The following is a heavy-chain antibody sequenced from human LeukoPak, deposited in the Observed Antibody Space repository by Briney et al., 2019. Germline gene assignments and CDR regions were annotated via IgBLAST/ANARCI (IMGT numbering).Heavy chain of an antibody. CDR1: GFTYSSCW. D-gene: IGHD3-10*01. CDR3: ARDHILLWFGELSNFFDY. V-gene: IGHV3-7*01. J-gene: IGHJ4*02. Sequence: PGGSLRLSCAASGFTYSSCWMSWVRQAPGKGLEWVANIKQDGSEKYYVDSVKGRFTISRDNAKNSLYLQMNSLRAEDTAVYYCARDHILLWFGELSNFFDYWGQGTLVTVSS. CDR2: IKQDGSEK.